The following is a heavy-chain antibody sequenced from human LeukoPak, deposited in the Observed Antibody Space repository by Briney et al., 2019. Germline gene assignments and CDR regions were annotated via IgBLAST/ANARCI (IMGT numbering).Heavy chain of an antibody. CDR3: AREEYSSSLGRYNWFDP. V-gene: IGHV4-39*07. D-gene: IGHD6-6*01. J-gene: IGHJ5*02. CDR2: IYYSGST. Sequence: PGGSLRLSCAASGFTFSSYAMSWVRQAPGKGLEWIGSIYYSGSTYYNPSLKSRVTISVDTSKNQFSLKLSSVTAADTAVYYCAREEYSSSLGRYNWFDPWGQGTLVTVSS. CDR1: GFTFSSYA.